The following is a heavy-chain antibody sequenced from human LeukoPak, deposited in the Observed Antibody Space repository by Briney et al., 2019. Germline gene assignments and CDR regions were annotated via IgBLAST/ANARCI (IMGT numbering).Heavy chain of an antibody. CDR2: IYYSGST. CDR3: ARGYCSSTGCYRFDY. Sequence: SETLSLTCRVSGGSINSHYWSWIRQPPGKGLEWIGYIYYSGSTNYNPSLKSRVTISVDTSKNQFSLKLSSVTAADTAVYYCARGYCSSTGCYRFDYWGQGTLVTVSS. D-gene: IGHD2-2*01. V-gene: IGHV4-59*08. J-gene: IGHJ4*02. CDR1: GGSINSHY.